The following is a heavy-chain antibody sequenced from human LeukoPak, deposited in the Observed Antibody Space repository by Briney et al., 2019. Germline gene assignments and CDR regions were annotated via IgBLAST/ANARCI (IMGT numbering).Heavy chain of an antibody. CDR1: GWGFTSYW. CDR2: IYPGEGDS. V-gene: IGHV5-51*01. J-gene: IGHJ3*02. D-gene: IGHD1-26*01. CDR3: ARHLGGSYYGDDAFDI. Sequence: GGGRQSSSKGAGWGFTSYWIGWGRREAGKGGEGRGIIYPGEGDSRYSTYFEGQVTISADQSISTAYLQWSSLKASDTAMYYCARHLGGSYYGDDAFDIWGQGTMVPVSS.